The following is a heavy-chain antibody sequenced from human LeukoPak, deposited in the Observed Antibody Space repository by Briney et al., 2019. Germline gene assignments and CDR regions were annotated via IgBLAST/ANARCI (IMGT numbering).Heavy chain of an antibody. CDR1: GFTFSSYG. CDR3: AKDRGRIAAAGDYYYGMDV. J-gene: IGHJ6*02. V-gene: IGHV3-30*18. CDR2: ISYDGSNK. Sequence: AGRSLRLSCAASGFTFSSYGMHWVRQAPGKGLEWVAVISYDGSNKYYADSVKGRFTISRDNSKNTLYLQMNSLRAEDTAVYYCAKDRGRIAAAGDYYYGMDVWGQGTTVTVSS. D-gene: IGHD6-13*01.